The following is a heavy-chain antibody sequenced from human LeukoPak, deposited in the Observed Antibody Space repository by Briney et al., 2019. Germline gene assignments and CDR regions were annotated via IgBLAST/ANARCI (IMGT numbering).Heavy chain of an antibody. J-gene: IGHJ4*02. CDR2: IYYSGST. CDR1: GGSISSSSYY. Sequence: SETLSPTCTVSGGSISSSSYYWGWIRQPPGKGLEWIGSIYYSGSTYYNPSLKSRVTISVDTSKNQFSLKLSSVTAADTAVYYCARGYYYDSSGYYPFDYWGQGTLVTVSS. D-gene: IGHD3-22*01. V-gene: IGHV4-39*01. CDR3: ARGYYYDSSGYYPFDY.